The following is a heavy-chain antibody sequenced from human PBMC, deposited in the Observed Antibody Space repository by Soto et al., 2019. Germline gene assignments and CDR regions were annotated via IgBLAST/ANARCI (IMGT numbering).Heavy chain of an antibody. CDR3: ARVSSSWYKDYFDY. CDR2: IIPIFGTT. D-gene: IGHD6-13*01. Sequence: SVKVSCKASGGTFSNYAISWVRQAPGQGLEWMGGIIPIFGTTNYAQRFQGRATITADESTSTAYMELSSLRSEDTAVYYCARVSSSWYKDYFDYWGQGTLVTVSS. CDR1: GGTFSNYA. V-gene: IGHV1-69*13. J-gene: IGHJ4*02.